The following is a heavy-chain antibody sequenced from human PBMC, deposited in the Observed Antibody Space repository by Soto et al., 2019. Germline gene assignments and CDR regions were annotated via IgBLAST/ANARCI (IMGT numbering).Heavy chain of an antibody. D-gene: IGHD3-10*01. CDR3: ARGSKDSYPGSRIFDF. J-gene: IGHJ4*02. V-gene: IGHV3-23*01. Sequence: GGSLRLSCAASGPSFSSYAMTWVRQAPGKGLEWISAISGSGDTTFYADSVRGRLSISRDNSKKTLYLQMSSLRADDSAVYFCARGSKDSYPGSRIFDFWGRGTLVTVSS. CDR1: GPSFSSYA. CDR2: ISGSGDTT.